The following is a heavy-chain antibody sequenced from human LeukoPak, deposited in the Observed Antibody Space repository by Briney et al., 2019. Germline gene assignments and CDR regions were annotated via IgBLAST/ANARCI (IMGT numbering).Heavy chain of an antibody. CDR2: INSDGSST. D-gene: IGHD2/OR15-2a*01. CDR1: GFTFSSYW. Sequence: GGSLRLSCAASGFTFSSYWMHWVRQAPGKGLVWVSRINSDGSSTSYADSVKGRFTISRDNSKNTLYLQIDSLRPEDTALFYCVREPFSTSATAYWGQGTLVAVSS. V-gene: IGHV3-74*01. J-gene: IGHJ4*02. CDR3: VREPFSTSATAY.